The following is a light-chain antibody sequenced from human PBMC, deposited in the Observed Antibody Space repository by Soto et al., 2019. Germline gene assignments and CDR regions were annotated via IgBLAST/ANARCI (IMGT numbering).Light chain of an antibody. J-gene: IGLJ1*01. CDR2: EVS. CDR1: SSDVGAYSY. Sequence: QSALTQPPSASGSPGQSLTISCTGTSSDVGAYSYVSWYQHHPGEGPRLLIYEVSRRPSGVPDRFSGSKSGNTASLTVSGLQTEDEADYYFLSYAGSDNYVFGTGTKVTVL. CDR3: LSYAGSDNYV. V-gene: IGLV2-8*01.